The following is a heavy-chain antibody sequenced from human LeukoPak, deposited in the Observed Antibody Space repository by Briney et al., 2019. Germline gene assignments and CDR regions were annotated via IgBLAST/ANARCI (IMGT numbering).Heavy chain of an antibody. Sequence: PSETLSLTCTVSVGSISSGGYYWSWIRQHPGKGLEWIGYIYYSGSTYYNPSLKSRVTISVDTSKNQFSLKLSSVTAADTAVYYCARANFIKYSSGWTFDYWGQGTLVTVSS. CDR3: ARANFIKYSSGWTFDY. V-gene: IGHV4-31*03. J-gene: IGHJ4*02. D-gene: IGHD6-19*01. CDR2: IYYSGST. CDR1: VGSISSGGYY.